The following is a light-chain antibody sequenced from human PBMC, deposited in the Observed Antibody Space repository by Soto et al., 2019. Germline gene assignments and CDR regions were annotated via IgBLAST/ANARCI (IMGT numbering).Light chain of an antibody. V-gene: IGLV2-14*03. CDR2: DVN. CDR1: SSDVGSYDY. Sequence: SVLTQPASVSGSPGQSITFSCTGTSSDVGSYDYVSWHQQHPGKAPKLIIYDVNNRPSGVPSRFSGSKSGNTASLIISGLQTEDEADYYCCAYSTSGTHVFGTGTKVTVL. CDR3: CAYSTSGTHV. J-gene: IGLJ1*01.